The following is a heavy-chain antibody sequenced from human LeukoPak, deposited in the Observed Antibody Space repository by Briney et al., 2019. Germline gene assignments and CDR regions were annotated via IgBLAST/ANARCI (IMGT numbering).Heavy chain of an antibody. D-gene: IGHD3-22*01. J-gene: IGHJ4*02. Sequence: GGSLRLSCAASGFNFSTYSMNWVRQAPGKGLEWVSAISGSGAATYYADSVEGRFTISRDNSKNTLYLQMNNLRAEDTAVYYCAKFPLGYDNRGYPTDYWGQGTLVTVSS. CDR3: AKFPLGYDNRGYPTDY. V-gene: IGHV3-23*01. CDR1: GFNFSTYS. CDR2: ISGSGAAT.